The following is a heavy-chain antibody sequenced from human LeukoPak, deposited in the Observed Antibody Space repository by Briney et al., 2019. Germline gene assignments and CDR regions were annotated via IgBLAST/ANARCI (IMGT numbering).Heavy chain of an antibody. CDR2: IIPILGIA. CDR3: APSPYDSSGPHFDY. J-gene: IGHJ4*02. D-gene: IGHD3-22*01. CDR1: GGTFSSYA. Sequence: ASVKVSCKASGGTFSSYAISWVRQAPGQGLEWMGRIIPILGIANYAQKFQGRVTITADKSTSTAYMELSSLRSEDTAVYYCAPSPYDSSGPHFDYWGQGTLVTVSS. V-gene: IGHV1-69*04.